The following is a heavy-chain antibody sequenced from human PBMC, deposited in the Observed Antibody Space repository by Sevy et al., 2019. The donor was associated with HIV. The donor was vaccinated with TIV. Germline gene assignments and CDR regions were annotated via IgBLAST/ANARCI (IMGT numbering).Heavy chain of an antibody. J-gene: IGHJ4*02. Sequence: GESLKSSCKGSGYSFATNWIGWVRQMPGKGLEWWGIIYPGDFDTRYSPSFQGQVTISADKSISTAYLQWSSLKASDTAMYYCARLTSLVSDFDYWGQGTLVTVSS. V-gene: IGHV5-51*01. CDR1: GYSFATNW. CDR2: IYPGDFDT. D-gene: IGHD6-13*01. CDR3: ARLTSLVSDFDY.